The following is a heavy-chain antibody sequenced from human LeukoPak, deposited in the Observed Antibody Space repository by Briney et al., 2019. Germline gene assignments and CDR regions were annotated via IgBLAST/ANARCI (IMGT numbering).Heavy chain of an antibody. CDR1: GYTLTELS. CDR2: FDPEDGET. D-gene: IGHD1-26*01. V-gene: IGHV1-24*01. Sequence: ASVKVSCKVSGYTLTELSMHWVRQAPGKGLEWMGGFDPEDGETIYAQKFQGKVTMTEDTSTDTAYMELSSLRTEDTAVYYCATTWGRYSGSYHYWGQGTLVTVSS. J-gene: IGHJ4*02. CDR3: ATTWGRYSGSYHY.